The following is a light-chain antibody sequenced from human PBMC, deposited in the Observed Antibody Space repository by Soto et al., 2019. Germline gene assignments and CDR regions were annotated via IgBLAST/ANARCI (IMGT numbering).Light chain of an antibody. CDR1: QDVSQW. Sequence: DIHMTQSSSTLSASVGDTVTITCRASQDVSQWLAWYQERPGKPPKLLIYKASSLERGVPSRFRGRGSETEFTLTIRDLQPDDFATYYCQHYDSYPYTFGQGTRLEIK. CDR2: KAS. V-gene: IGKV1-5*03. J-gene: IGKJ2*01. CDR3: QHYDSYPYT.